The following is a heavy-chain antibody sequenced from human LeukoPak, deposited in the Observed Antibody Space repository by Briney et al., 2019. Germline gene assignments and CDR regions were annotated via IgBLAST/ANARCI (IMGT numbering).Heavy chain of an antibody. D-gene: IGHD6-25*01. CDR3: ARMSANWFDP. Sequence: GESLKISCKGSGYSFTSYWIGWVRQRPGKGLEWMGIIHAGGSNTRYSPPFQGQVTMSVDKSISTAYLQWSSVKASDTAMYYCARMSANWFDPWGQGTLVTVSS. J-gene: IGHJ5*02. CDR1: GYSFTSYW. V-gene: IGHV5-51*01. CDR2: IHAGGSNT.